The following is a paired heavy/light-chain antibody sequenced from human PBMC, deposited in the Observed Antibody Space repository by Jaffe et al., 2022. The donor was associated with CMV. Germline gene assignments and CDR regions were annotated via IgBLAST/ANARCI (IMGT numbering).Light chain of an antibody. Sequence: NFMLTQPHSVSGSPGKTVTISCTRSSGNIASNYVQWYQQRPGSAPTTVIYEDDDRPSGVPDRFSGSIDSSSNSASLTISGLSTEDEADYYCQSYDNSNQRVFGGGTKLTVL. CDR2: EDD. CDR3: QSYDNSNQRV. CDR1: SGNIASNY. V-gene: IGLV6-57*04. J-gene: IGLJ2*01.
Heavy chain of an antibody. CDR2: ISGSGGSA. Sequence: EVQLLESGGGLVQPGGSLRLSCAVSGFTFSSYAMSWVRQAPGKGLEWVSIISGSGGSAYYADYVEGRFTISRDNSKNTLYLQLNSLRADDTAVYYCVKDWGSGKDYMVYWGQGTLVTVSS. D-gene: IGHD5-12*01. V-gene: IGHV3-23*01. CDR3: VKDWGSGKDYMVY. CDR1: GFTFSSYA. J-gene: IGHJ4*02.